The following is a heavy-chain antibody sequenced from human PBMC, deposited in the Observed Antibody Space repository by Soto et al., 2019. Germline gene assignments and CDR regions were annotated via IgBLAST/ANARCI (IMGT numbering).Heavy chain of an antibody. CDR1: GGTFSSYA. J-gene: IGHJ6*02. CDR3: ARAPFEYISSDHYYYRMDV. CDR2: IIPIFGTA. Sequence: GASVKVSCKASGGTFSSYAISWVRQAPGQGLEWMGGIIPIFGTANYAQKFQGRVTITADESTSTAYMELSSLRSEDTAVYYCARAPFEYISSDHYYYRMDVWAQGTTVTVSS. D-gene: IGHD6-6*01. V-gene: IGHV1-69*13.